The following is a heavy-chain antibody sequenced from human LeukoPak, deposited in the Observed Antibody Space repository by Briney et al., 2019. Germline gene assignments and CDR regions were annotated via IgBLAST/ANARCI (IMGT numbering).Heavy chain of an antibody. D-gene: IGHD3-22*01. J-gene: IGHJ4*02. CDR2: ISGSGGST. V-gene: IGHV3-23*01. CDR3: AKDYDSSGYYYGLDY. Sequence: GGSLRLSCAASGFTFSSYAMSWVRQAPGKGLEWVSAISGSGGSTYYADSVEGRFTISRDNSKNTLYLQMNSLRAEDTAVYYCAKDYDSSGYYYGLDYWGQGTLVTVSS. CDR1: GFTFSSYA.